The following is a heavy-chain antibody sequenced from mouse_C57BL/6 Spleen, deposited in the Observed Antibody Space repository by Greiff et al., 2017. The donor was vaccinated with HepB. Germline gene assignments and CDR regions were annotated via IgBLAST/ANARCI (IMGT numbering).Heavy chain of an antibody. V-gene: IGHV1-42*01. CDR1: GYSFTGYY. Sequence: VQLQQSGPELVKPGASVKISCKASGYSFTGYYMNWVKQSPEKSLEWIGEINPSTGGTTYNQKFKAKATLTVDKSSSTAYMQLKSLTSEDSAVYYCAREGDLDYWGQGTSVTVSS. CDR2: INPSTGGT. CDR3: AREGDLDY. J-gene: IGHJ4*01. D-gene: IGHD3-3*01.